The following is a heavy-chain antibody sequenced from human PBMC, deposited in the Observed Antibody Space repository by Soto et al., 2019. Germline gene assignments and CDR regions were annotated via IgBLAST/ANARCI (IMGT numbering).Heavy chain of an antibody. CDR1: GGSVSDKTYY. V-gene: IGHV4-61*01. Sequence: QVQLQESGPGLLKPSETLSLTCSVSGGSVSDKTYYWSWIRQPPGKRLEWIGYVYYSGTTNYNPSLRSRVAISVDLSKNRFSLRLSYVTTADTALYYCARTTAVPNTLRSRYFFDYWGQGTLVTVSS. CDR3: ARTTAVPNTLRSRYFFDY. D-gene: IGHD4-17*01. J-gene: IGHJ4*02. CDR2: VYYSGTT.